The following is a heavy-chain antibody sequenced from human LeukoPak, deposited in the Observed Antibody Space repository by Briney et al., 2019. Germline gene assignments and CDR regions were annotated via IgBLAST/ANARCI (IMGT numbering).Heavy chain of an antibody. J-gene: IGHJ4*02. V-gene: IGHV3-23*01. CDR1: GFTFSNYG. CDR2: IRGSGGGT. D-gene: IGHD2-21*02. CDR3: VKARMPHCGTDCLES. Sequence: GESLRLSCAASGFTFSNYGMSWVRQAPGKGLEWVSVIRGSGGGTYYADSVKGRFTISRDNSKNTVYLQLNSLRAEDTAVYYCVKARMPHCGTDCLESWGQGTLVTVSS.